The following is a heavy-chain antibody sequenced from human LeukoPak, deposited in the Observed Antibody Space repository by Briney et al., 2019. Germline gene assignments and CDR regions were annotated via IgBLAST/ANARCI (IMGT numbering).Heavy chain of an antibody. Sequence: PGGSLRLSCAASGFTFSNYNMHWVRQAPGKGLEWVSAISGSGGSTYYADSVKGRFTISRDNSKNTLYLQMNSLRAEDTAVYYCARDLLTTVTNSWGQGTLVTVSS. CDR1: GFTFSNYN. D-gene: IGHD4-17*01. J-gene: IGHJ4*02. V-gene: IGHV3-23*01. CDR2: ISGSGGST. CDR3: ARDLLTTVTNS.